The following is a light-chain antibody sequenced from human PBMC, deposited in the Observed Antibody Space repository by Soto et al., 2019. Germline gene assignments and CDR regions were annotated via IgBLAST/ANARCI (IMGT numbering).Light chain of an antibody. J-gene: IGKJ3*01. V-gene: IGKV3-20*01. CDR2: AAS. CDR1: QSVSVNS. CDR3: QQYGGSPFT. Sequence: EIVLTQSPGTLSLSPGERATLSCRASQSVSVNSLAWYQQKGGQAPRLLIYAASTRATAVPDRFSGSGSGTDFALTISRLETEDFAVYYCQQYGGSPFTFGPGTKVDIK.